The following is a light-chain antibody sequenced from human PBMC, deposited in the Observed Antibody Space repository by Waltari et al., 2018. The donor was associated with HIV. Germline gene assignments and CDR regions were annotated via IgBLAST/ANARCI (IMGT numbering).Light chain of an antibody. CDR1: PSVSSN. J-gene: IGKJ3*01. Sequence: EIVMTQSPATLSVSPGERATLSCRASPSVSSNLAWYQQKPGQAPRPLIYGASTRATGIPARFTGSGSGTEFTLAISSLQSEDFAVYYCQQYNNWPRTFGPGTKVDIK. CDR3: QQYNNWPRT. V-gene: IGKV3-15*01. CDR2: GAS.